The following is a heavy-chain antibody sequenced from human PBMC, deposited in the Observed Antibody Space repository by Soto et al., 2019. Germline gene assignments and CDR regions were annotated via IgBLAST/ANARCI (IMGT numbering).Heavy chain of an antibody. CDR2: INHSGST. CDR1: GGSFSGYY. V-gene: IGHV4-34*01. J-gene: IGHJ6*02. CDR3: ASGAYQLLGYYYYGMDV. D-gene: IGHD2-2*01. Sequence: PSETLSLTCAVYGGSFSGYYWSWIRQPPGKGLEWIGEINHSGSTNYNPSLKSRVTISVDTSKNQFSLKLSSVTAADTAVYYCASGAYQLLGYYYYGMDVWGQGTTVTVSS.